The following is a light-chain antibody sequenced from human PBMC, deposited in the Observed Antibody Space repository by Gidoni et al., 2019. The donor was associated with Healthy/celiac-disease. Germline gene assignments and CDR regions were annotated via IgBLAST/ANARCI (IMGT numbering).Light chain of an antibody. CDR2: YDD. CDR1: SSNIGNNA. Sequence: QSVLTQPPSVSEAPRRRVTISCSGSSSNIGNNAVTWYQQLPGKAPKLLIYYDDLLPAGVSDRFAGSKSGTSASLAISGLQSEDEADYYCAAWDDSLNGWVFGGGTKLTVL. V-gene: IGLV1-36*01. J-gene: IGLJ3*02. CDR3: AAWDDSLNGWV.